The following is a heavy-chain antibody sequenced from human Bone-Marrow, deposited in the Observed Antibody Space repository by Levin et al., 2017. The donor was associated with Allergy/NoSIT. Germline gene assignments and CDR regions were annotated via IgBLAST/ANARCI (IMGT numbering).Heavy chain of an antibody. V-gene: IGHV3-15*01. J-gene: IGHJ4*02. D-gene: IGHD5-18*01. CDR1: GFTFSNAW. CDR2: IKSKTDGGTT. CDR3: TTTYRGYARHPSYYFDY. Sequence: GESLKISCAASGFTFSNAWMSWVRQAPGKGLEWVGRIKSKTDGGTTDYAAPVKGRFTISRDDSKNTLYLQMNSLKTEDTAVYYCTTTYRGYARHPSYYFDYWGQGTLVTVSS.